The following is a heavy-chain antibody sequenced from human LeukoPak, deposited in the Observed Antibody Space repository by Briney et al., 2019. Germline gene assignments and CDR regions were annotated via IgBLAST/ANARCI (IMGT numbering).Heavy chain of an antibody. D-gene: IGHD4-23*01. CDR2: IRSKANSYAT. V-gene: IGHV3-73*01. J-gene: IGHJ4*02. Sequence: GGSLKLSCPASGFTFSGSAMHWVRQASGKGLEWVGRIRSKANSYATAYAASVKGRFTISRDDSKNTAYLQMNSLKTEDTAVYYCTRIWKAGSSYTDYGGNQDYWGQGTLVTVSS. CDR1: GFTFSGSA. CDR3: TRIWKAGSSYTDYGGNQDY.